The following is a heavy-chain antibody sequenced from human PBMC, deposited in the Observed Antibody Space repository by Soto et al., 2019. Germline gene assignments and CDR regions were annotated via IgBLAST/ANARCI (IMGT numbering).Heavy chain of an antibody. D-gene: IGHD2-21*01. CDR2: ISSSGRT. J-gene: IGHJ6*02. CDR1: GFTFSSYE. V-gene: IGHV3-48*03. CDR3: ARDRDELVGIFPYYYGMDV. Sequence: GGSLRLSCAASGFTFSSYEMNWVRQAPGKGLEWVSYISSSGRTTYSVKGRFTISRDNAKNSLSLQMNSLRADDKAVYYCARDRDELVGIFPYYYGMDVWGQGTTVTVSS.